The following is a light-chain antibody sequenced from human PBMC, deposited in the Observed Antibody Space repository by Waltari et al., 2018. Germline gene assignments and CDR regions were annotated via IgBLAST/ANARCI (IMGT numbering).Light chain of an antibody. CDR3: QLWDSRSNHLV. V-gene: IGLV3-21*02. CDR1: NIERKS. CDR2: DAS. Sequence: SYVVTQPPSGSVAPGQTATITCEGDNIERKSVHWYHQKAGQAPGLVVYDASDRPPGIPARLSGSNSGNTATLTIRRVEAGDEADYYCQLWDSRSNHLVFGGGTKLTVL. J-gene: IGLJ3*02.